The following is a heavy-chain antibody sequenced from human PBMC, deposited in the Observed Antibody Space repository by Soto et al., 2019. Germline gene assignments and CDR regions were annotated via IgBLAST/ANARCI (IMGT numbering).Heavy chain of an antibody. V-gene: IGHV4-59*01. CDR2: IYYRGNT. Sequence: QLQLQESGPRLVKPSETLSLTCTVSGGSINTYHWSWIRQSPGKGLEWIGYIYYRGNTNYNPSLKSRVTISLDTSQNQFSLKLTSVTAADTAVYFCARDRDLEGPLTSRYGMDVWGQGTTVTVSS. J-gene: IGHJ6*02. CDR1: GGSINTYH. CDR3: ARDRDLEGPLTSRYGMDV. D-gene: IGHD2-21*01.